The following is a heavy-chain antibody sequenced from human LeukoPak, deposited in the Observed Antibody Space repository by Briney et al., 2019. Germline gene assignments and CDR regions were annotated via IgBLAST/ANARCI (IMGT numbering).Heavy chain of an antibody. J-gene: IGHJ4*02. D-gene: IGHD3-22*01. V-gene: IGHV3-30*02. CDR2: IRYDGSNK. CDR1: GFTFSSYG. Sequence: GGSLRLSCAASGFTFSSYGMHWVRQAPGKGLEWVAFIRYDGSNKYYADSVKGRFTISRDNSKNTLYLQMNSLRAEDTAVYYCAKENDDSSGYYWKGFDYWGQGTLVTVSS. CDR3: AKENDDSSGYYWKGFDY.